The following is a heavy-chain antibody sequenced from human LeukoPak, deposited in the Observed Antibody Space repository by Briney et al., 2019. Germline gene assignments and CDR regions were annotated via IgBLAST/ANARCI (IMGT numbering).Heavy chain of an antibody. D-gene: IGHD5-24*01. V-gene: IGHV2-26*01. Sequence: FGPTLVNPTETLTLTCTVSGFSLSNARMGVSWIRQPQGKALEWLAHVFWNDEKSYSTSLESRLTISKDTSKSQVVLTMTNMDPVDTATYYCARIKGRQRWLVEEYAFDIWGQGTMVTVSS. CDR2: VFWNDEK. CDR1: GFSLSNARMG. CDR3: ARIKGRQRWLVEEYAFDI. J-gene: IGHJ3*02.